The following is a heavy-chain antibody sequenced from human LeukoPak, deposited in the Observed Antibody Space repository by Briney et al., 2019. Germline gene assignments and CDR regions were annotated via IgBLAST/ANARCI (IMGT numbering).Heavy chain of an antibody. Sequence: PSETLSLTCTVSGGSISSYYWSWIRQPPGKGLEWIGYIYYSGSTNYNPSLKSRVTISVDTSKNQLSLKLSSVTAADTAVYYCARGIAVAGTFDYWGQGTLVTVSS. D-gene: IGHD6-19*01. CDR1: GGSISSYY. J-gene: IGHJ4*02. V-gene: IGHV4-59*01. CDR2: IYYSGST. CDR3: ARGIAVAGTFDY.